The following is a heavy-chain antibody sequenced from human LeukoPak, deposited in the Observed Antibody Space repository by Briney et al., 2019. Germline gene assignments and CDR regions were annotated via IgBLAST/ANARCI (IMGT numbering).Heavy chain of an antibody. CDR1: EFTFNRYW. CDR3: TRDALFGSGRTHLDF. D-gene: IGHD3-10*01. J-gene: IGHJ4*02. V-gene: IGHV3-7*04. CDR2: IKQDGSEA. Sequence: GGSLRLSCAASEFTFNRYWMSWVRQAPGKGLQWVANIKQDGSEAHYVDSVKGRFTIPRDNAKNSLSLQMNSLNVDDTGVYFCTRDALFGSGRTHLDFWSQGTLVSVSS.